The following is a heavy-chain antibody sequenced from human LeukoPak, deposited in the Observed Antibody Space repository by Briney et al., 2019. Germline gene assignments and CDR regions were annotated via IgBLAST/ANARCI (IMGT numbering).Heavy chain of an antibody. D-gene: IGHD3-22*01. CDR1: GGSISSDNYY. CDR3: AREENYDDSGYYFRYFDS. J-gene: IGHJ4*02. CDR2: FHTGGSA. Sequence: SETLSLTCSVSGGSISSDNYYWTWIRQPAGKGLEWIGRFHTGGSANYNPSLKSRVTISVDTSKNQFSLRLNSVNAADTAIYYCAREENYDDSGYYFRYFDSWGQGTLVTVSS. V-gene: IGHV4-61*02.